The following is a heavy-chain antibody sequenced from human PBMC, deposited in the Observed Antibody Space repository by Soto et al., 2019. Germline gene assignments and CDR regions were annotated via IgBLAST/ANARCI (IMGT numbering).Heavy chain of an antibody. CDR3: ARDGLFLRGVIIEYYYYYMDV. CDR2: IWYDGSNK. V-gene: IGHV3-33*01. D-gene: IGHD3-10*01. CDR1: GFTFSSYG. Sequence: GGSLRLSCAASGFTFSSYGMHWVRQAPGKGLEWVAVIWYDGSNKYYADSMKGRFTISRDNSKNTLYLQMNSLRAEDTAVYYCARDGLFLRGVIIEYYYYYMDVWGKGTTVTVSS. J-gene: IGHJ6*03.